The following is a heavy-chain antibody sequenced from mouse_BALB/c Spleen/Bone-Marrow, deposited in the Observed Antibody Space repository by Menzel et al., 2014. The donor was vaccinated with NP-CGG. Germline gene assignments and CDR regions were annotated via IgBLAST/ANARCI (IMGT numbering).Heavy chain of an antibody. CDR3: ATARATWFAY. J-gene: IGHJ3*01. D-gene: IGHD3-2*01. CDR1: GYTFSSYW. CDR2: ILPGSGST. Sequence: QVQLQQPGAELMKPGASVKISCKATGYTFSSYWIEWVKQRPGHGPEWIGEILPGSGSTNYNEKFKGKATFTADTSSNTAYMQLSSLTSEDSAVYYCATARATWFAYWGQGTLVTVSA. V-gene: IGHV1-9*01.